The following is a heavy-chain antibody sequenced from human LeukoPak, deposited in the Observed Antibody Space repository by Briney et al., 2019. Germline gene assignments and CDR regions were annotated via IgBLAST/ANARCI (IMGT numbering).Heavy chain of an antibody. CDR3: ARGAARQWGVNFDY. J-gene: IGHJ4*02. Sequence: SETLSLTCTVSGGSTSSSRYYWGWIRQPPGKGLEWIGSLYYSGNTYYNPSLKSRVTISVDTSKNQFSLKLSSVTAADTAVYYCARGAARQWGVNFDYWGQGTLVTVSS. V-gene: IGHV4-39*07. CDR2: LYYSGNT. D-gene: IGHD6-6*01. CDR1: GGSTSSSRYY.